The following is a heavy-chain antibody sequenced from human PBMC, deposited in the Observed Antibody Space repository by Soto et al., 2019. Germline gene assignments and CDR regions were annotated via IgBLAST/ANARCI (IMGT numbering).Heavy chain of an antibody. CDR3: ATQEAGDFSSSWTDY. V-gene: IGHV3-30*03. CDR2: ISYDGSNK. J-gene: IGHJ4*02. Sequence: GGSLRLSCAASGFTFSSYGMHWVRQAPGKGLEWVAVISYDGSNKYYADSVKGRFTISRDNSKNTLYLQMNSLRAEDTAVYYCATQEAGDFSSSWTDYGGQGTLVTVPS. D-gene: IGHD6-13*01. CDR1: GFTFSSYG.